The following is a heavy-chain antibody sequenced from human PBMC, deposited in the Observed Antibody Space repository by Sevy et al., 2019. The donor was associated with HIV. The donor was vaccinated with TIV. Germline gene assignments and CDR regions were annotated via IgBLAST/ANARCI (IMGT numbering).Heavy chain of an antibody. Sequence: GGSLRLSCAGYGFSFSGPDMHWVRQPTGKGLEWISSIGTLGDTFYADSVKGGFTISSENAKSSLYVEMSSLRAGDTALYCCVRGLQTHCDRTACPLDHWGQGTLVTVSS. CDR1: GFSFSGPD. J-gene: IGHJ5*02. CDR2: IGTLGDT. V-gene: IGHV3-13*01. D-gene: IGHD2-21*01. CDR3: VRGLQTHCDRTACPLDH.